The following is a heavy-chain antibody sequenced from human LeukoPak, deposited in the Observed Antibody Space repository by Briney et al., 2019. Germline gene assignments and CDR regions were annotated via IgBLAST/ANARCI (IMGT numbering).Heavy chain of an antibody. CDR3: ARGPYYYDSSGYYYFGK. Sequence: PSETLSLTCAVYGGSFSGYYWSRIRQPPGKGLEWIGEINHSGSTNYNPSLKSRVTISVDTSKNQFSLKLSSVTAADTAVYYCARGPYYYDSSGYYYFGKWGQGTLVTVSS. CDR1: GGSFSGYY. J-gene: IGHJ4*02. V-gene: IGHV4-34*01. D-gene: IGHD3-22*01. CDR2: INHSGST.